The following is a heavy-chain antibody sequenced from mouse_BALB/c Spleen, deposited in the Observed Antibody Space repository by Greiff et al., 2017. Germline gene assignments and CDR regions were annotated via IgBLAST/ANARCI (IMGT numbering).Heavy chain of an antibody. V-gene: IGHV5-9-4*01. CDR3: AKEGVTTVVATEYDSMDY. CDR2: ISRGGSYT. Sequence: DVMLVESGGGLVKPGGSLKLSCAASGFSFSSYAMSWVRQSPEKRLEWVAEISRGGSYTYYPDTVTGRFTISRDNAKNTLYLEMSSLRSEDTAMYDCAKEGVTTVVATEYDSMDYWGQGTSVTVSS. CDR1: GFSFSSYA. J-gene: IGHJ4*01. D-gene: IGHD1-1*01.